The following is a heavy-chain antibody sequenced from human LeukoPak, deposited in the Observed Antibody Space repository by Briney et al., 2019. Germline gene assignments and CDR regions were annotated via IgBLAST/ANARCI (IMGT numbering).Heavy chain of an antibody. CDR3: VRDQASLAYYYMDV. D-gene: IGHD5-12*01. J-gene: IGHJ6*03. CDR1: GFTFSDSY. V-gene: IGHV3-11*04. Sequence: PGGSLRLSCEASGFTFSDSYMSWLRQPPGKGLESISYIGPSGNFINYADSVKGRFTISRDNAKNSLYLQMNSLRAEDTAVYYCVRDQASLAYYYMDVWGKGTTVTISS. CDR2: IGPSGNFI.